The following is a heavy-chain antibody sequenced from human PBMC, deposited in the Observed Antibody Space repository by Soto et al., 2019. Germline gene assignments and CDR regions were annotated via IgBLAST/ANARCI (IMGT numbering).Heavy chain of an antibody. D-gene: IGHD1-1*01. V-gene: IGHV3-48*02. Sequence: GGSLRLSCAASGFTFSSYSMNWVRQAPGKGLEWVSYISSDSSAIYYADSVKGRFTISRDNAKDSLYLQMNSLRDEDTAVYFCAREKPYMGRWYDPWGQGTLVTVSS. J-gene: IGHJ5*02. CDR3: AREKPYMGRWYDP. CDR1: GFTFSSYS. CDR2: ISSDSSAI.